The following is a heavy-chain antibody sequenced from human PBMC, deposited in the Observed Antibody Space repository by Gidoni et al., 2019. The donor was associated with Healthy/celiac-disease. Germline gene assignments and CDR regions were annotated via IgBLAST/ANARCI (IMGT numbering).Heavy chain of an antibody. V-gene: IGHV3-53*02. Sequence: EVQLVETGGGLIQPGGSLRLSCAASGFTVSSNYMSWVRQAPGKGLEWVSVIYSGGSTYYADSVKGRFTIFRDNSKNTLYLQMNSLRAEDTAVYYCAREDYGGNGPLDYWGQGTLVTVSS. D-gene: IGHD4-17*01. CDR2: IYSGGST. J-gene: IGHJ4*02. CDR3: AREDYGGNGPLDY. CDR1: GFTVSSNY.